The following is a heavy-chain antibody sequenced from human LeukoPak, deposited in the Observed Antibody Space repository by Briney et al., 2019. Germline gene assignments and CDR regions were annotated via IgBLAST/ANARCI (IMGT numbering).Heavy chain of an antibody. J-gene: IGHJ6*02. CDR1: DGSISSNSYF. Sequence: PSETLSLTCSVSDGSISSNSYFWGWIRQPPGKGLEWIATTHDSGNTYYNASLKSRVTISLETSKNQVSLKLSSVTAADTAVYYCARLEWEKLPAMDVWGQGTTVTVSS. V-gene: IGHV4-39*01. D-gene: IGHD1-26*01. CDR2: THDSGNT. CDR3: ARLEWEKLPAMDV.